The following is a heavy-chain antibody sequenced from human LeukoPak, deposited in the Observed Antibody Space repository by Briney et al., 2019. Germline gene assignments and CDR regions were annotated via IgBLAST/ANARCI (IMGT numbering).Heavy chain of an antibody. Sequence: PGGSLRLSCAASGFTFSSYSMNWVRQAPGKGLEWVSSISSSSSYIYYADSVKGRFTISRDNAKNSLYLQMNSLRAEDTAVYYCAKGEYYDFWSGYSSDYWGQGTLVTVSS. CDR2: ISSSSSYI. V-gene: IGHV3-21*04. D-gene: IGHD3-3*01. CDR1: GFTFSSYS. J-gene: IGHJ4*02. CDR3: AKGEYYDFWSGYSSDY.